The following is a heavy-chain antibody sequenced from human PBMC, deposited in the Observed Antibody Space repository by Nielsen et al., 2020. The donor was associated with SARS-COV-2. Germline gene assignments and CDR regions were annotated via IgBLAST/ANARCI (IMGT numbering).Heavy chain of an antibody. Sequence: GESLKISCKGSGYSFTSYRIGWVHQMPGKGLEWMGIIYPGDSDTRYSPSFQGQVTISADKSISTAYLQWSSLKASDTAMHYCARRVMVRAPFDPWGQGTLVTVSS. CDR2: IYPGDSDT. J-gene: IGHJ5*02. V-gene: IGHV5-51*07. D-gene: IGHD3-10*01. CDR3: ARRVMVRAPFDP. CDR1: GYSFTSYR.